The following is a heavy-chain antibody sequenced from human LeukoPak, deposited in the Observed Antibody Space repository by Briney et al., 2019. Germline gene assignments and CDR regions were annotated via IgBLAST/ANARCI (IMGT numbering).Heavy chain of an antibody. CDR1: GFTFDDYA. V-gene: IGHV3-9*01. CDR2: ISWNSGSI. D-gene: IGHD1-1*01. J-gene: IGHJ5*02. CDR3: AKASTGTTSYNWFDP. Sequence: GRSLRLSCAASGFTFDDYAMHWVRQAPGKGLEWVSGISWNSGSIGYADSVKGRFTISRDNAKNSLYLQMNSLRAEDTALYYCAKASTGTTSYNWFDPWGQGTLDTVSS.